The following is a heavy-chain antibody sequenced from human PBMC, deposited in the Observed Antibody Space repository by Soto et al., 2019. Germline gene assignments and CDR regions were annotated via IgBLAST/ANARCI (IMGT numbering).Heavy chain of an antibody. Sequence: GGSLRLSCAASGFTFSSYAMSWVRQAPGKGLEWVSVISGSGGSTYYADSVKGRFTISRDNSKNTLYLQMNSLRAEDTAVYYCAKDTGDWYWYFDLWGRGTLVTVSS. V-gene: IGHV3-23*01. CDR1: GFTFSSYA. CDR2: ISGSGGST. CDR3: AKDTGDWYWYFDL. J-gene: IGHJ2*01. D-gene: IGHD7-27*01.